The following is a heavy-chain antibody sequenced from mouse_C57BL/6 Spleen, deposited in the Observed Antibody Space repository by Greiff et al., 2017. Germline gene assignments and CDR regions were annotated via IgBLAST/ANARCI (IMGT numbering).Heavy chain of an antibody. Sequence: QVQLKQSVPELVKPGASVKISCTASGYSFTNYYIHWVKQRPGQGLEWIGWIYPGSGNTKYNEKFQGKATMTADTSSSTAYMQLSSLTSEDSAVYVCARAVLQGDFDVWGTGTTVTVSS. CDR2: IYPGSGNT. D-gene: IGHD2-14*01. J-gene: IGHJ1*03. CDR3: ARAVLQGDFDV. CDR1: GYSFTNYY. V-gene: IGHV1-66*01.